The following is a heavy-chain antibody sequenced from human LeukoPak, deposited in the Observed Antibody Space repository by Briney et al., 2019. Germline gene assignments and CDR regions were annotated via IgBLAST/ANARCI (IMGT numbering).Heavy chain of an antibody. D-gene: IGHD3-3*01. Sequence: SETLSLTCTVSGGSISSYYWSWIRQPPGKGLEWIGYIYYRGSTNYNPSLKSRVTISVDTSKNQFSLKLSSVTAADTAAYYCARGAPPGFWSGYYGSGGWFDPWGQGTLVTVSS. V-gene: IGHV4-59*01. CDR2: IYYRGST. J-gene: IGHJ5*02. CDR1: GGSISSYY. CDR3: ARGAPPGFWSGYYGSGGWFDP.